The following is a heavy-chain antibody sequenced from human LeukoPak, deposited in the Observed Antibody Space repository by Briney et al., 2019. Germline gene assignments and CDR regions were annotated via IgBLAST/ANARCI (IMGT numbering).Heavy chain of an antibody. Sequence: ASVKVSCKASDYTFTSYGISWVRQAPGQGLEWMGWISGYNGNTKYAQKVQGRVTMTTDTSTNTAYMELRSLRSDDTAVYYCARGAGSHYWYFDLWGRGTLVTVSS. CDR1: DYTFTSYG. V-gene: IGHV1-18*01. CDR3: ARGAGSHYWYFDL. D-gene: IGHD1-1*01. CDR2: ISGYNGNT. J-gene: IGHJ2*01.